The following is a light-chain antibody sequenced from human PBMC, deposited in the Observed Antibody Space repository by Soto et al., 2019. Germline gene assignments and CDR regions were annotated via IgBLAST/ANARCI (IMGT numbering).Light chain of an antibody. Sequence: EIVLTQSPGTLSLSPGERATLSCRASQSISSSFLAWYQQKPGQAPRLLIYGESRRATGIPDRFSGSGSGTDFTLTISRLEPEDFAVYYCQQYDSSRTFGQGTKV. CDR2: GES. J-gene: IGKJ1*01. CDR3: QQYDSSRT. CDR1: QSISSSF. V-gene: IGKV3-20*01.